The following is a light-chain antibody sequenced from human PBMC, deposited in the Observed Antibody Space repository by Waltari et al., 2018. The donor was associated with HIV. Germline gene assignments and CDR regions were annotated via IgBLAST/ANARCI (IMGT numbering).Light chain of an antibody. J-gene: IGLJ2*01. CDR2: EVT. CDR3: SSYTTTSTIL. V-gene: IGLV2-14*01. Sequence: QSALTQPASVSESPGQPITIPCTRSNSDVGRSTYVSWYQQHPGKAPKLLLFEVTHRPSGISSRFSGSKSGNTATMTISGLQAEDEADYYCSSYTTTSTILFGGGTKVTVL. CDR1: NSDVGRSTY.